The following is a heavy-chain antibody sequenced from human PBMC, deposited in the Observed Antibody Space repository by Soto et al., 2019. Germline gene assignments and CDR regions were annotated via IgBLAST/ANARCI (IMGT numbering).Heavy chain of an antibody. D-gene: IGHD2-21*01. J-gene: IGHJ3*02. CDR3: ARVSEHIVVVIATSHDAFDI. CDR2: ISSSGSTI. CDR1: GFTFSDYY. Sequence: GGSLRLSCAASGFTFSDYYMSWIRQAPGKGLEWVSYISSSGSTIYYADSVKGRFTISRDNAKNSLYLQMNSLRAEDTAVYYCARVSEHIVVVIATSHDAFDIWGQGTMVTVSS. V-gene: IGHV3-11*01.